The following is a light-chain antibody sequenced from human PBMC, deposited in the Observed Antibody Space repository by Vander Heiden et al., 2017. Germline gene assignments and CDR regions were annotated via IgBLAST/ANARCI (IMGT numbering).Light chain of an antibody. Sequence: AIRMTQSPSSFSASTGDRVTITCRASQGISSYSAWYQQKPGKAPKLLIYAASTLQSGVPSRFSGSGSGTDFTLTISCLQSEDFATYYCQQYYSYPPRTFGQGTKVEIK. J-gene: IGKJ1*01. CDR2: AAS. CDR1: QGISSY. V-gene: IGKV1-8*01. CDR3: QQYYSYPPRT.